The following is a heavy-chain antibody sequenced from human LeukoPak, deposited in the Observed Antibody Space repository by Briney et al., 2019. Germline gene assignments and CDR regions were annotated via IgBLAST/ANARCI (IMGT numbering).Heavy chain of an antibody. V-gene: IGHV1-69*13. D-gene: IGHD3-10*01. CDR2: IIPIFTTA. CDR3: ARVGGSGSYTSHYFDY. CDR1: GGTFSSYA. J-gene: IGHJ4*02. Sequence: GASVKVSCKASGGTFSSYAISWVRRAPGQGLEWMGGIIPIFTTANHAQKFQGRVTITADESTSTAYMELSSLRSEDTAVYYCARVGGSGSYTSHYFDYWGQGTLVTVSS.